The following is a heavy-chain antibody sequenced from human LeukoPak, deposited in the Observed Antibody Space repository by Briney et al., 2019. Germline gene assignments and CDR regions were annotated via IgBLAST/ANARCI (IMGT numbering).Heavy chain of an antibody. CDR1: GFTFSNYA. J-gene: IGHJ3*02. CDR3: ARDTPGTGGDALDI. CDR2: IDSRSTLI. V-gene: IGHV3-48*04. D-gene: IGHD1-14*01. Sequence: HPGGSLRLSCAASGFTFSNYAMNWVRQAPGKGLEWISFIDSRSTLIKYADSVKGRFTISRDNAENSLFLQMHSLGVEDTAVYYCARDTPGTGGDALDIWGQGTMVTVSS.